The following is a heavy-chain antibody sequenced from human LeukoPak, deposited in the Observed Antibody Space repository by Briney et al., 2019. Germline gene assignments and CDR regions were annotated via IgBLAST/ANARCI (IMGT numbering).Heavy chain of an antibody. CDR1: GFTFSSYW. V-gene: IGHV3-74*01. CDR3: ARDPDDYVWGSYLFDP. D-gene: IGHD3-16*01. Sequence: PGGSLRLSCVPSGFTFSSYWMHWVRQAPGEGLVWVSRINSDGSSTSYADSVKGRFTISRDNAKNTLYLQMNSLRAEDTAVYYCARDPDDYVWGSYLFDPWGQGTLVTVSS. CDR2: INSDGSST. J-gene: IGHJ5*02.